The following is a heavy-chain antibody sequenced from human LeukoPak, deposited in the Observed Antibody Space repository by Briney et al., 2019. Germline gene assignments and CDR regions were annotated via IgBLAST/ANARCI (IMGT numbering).Heavy chain of an antibody. CDR1: GYRFNAYG. V-gene: IGHV1-18*01. CDR2: ISAYNGNT. J-gene: IGHJ3*02. CDR3: ARDRLDAFDI. Sequence: ASVKVSCKTSGYRFNAYGISWVRQAPGQGLEWMGWISAYNGNTNYAQKLQGRVTMTTDTSTSTAYMELRSLRSDDTAVYYCARDRLDAFDIWGQGTMVTVSS.